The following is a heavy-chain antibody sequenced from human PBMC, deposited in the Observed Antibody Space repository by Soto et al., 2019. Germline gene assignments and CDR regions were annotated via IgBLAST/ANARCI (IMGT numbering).Heavy chain of an antibody. CDR2: ISSSSSYI. CDR1: GFTFRSYS. J-gene: IGHJ6*02. CDR3: ARGGYCSSTSCYFYYGLDV. Sequence: EVQLVESGGGLVKPGGSLRLSCSASGFTFRSYSMNWVRQAPGKGLEWVSSISSSSSYIYYADSVKGRFTISRDNAKNSLYLEMNSLRAEDTAVYYCARGGYCSSTSCYFYYGLDVCGQGTTLTVSS. D-gene: IGHD2-2*01. V-gene: IGHV3-21*01.